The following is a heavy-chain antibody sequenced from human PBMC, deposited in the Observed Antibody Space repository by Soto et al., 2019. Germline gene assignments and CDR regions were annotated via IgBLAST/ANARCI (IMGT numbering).Heavy chain of an antibody. CDR1: GGTFSSYA. V-gene: IGHV1-69*01. CDR2: IIPIFGTS. CDR3: ARERPGEGATHDAFDS. Sequence: QVQLVQSGAEVKKPGSSVKVSCKDSGGTFSSYAIRWVRQAPGQGLEWLGGIIPIFGTSNYAQKFQGRVTITADESTSTAYMELSSLRSEDTAVYYCARERPGEGATHDAFDSCGQGTIVTVAS. J-gene: IGHJ3*02. D-gene: IGHD3-10*01.